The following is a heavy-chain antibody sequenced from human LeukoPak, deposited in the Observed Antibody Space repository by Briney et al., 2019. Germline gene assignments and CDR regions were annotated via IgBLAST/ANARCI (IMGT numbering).Heavy chain of an antibody. CDR3: ARMPTGTTVSSALDI. CDR1: GFSFSDYY. J-gene: IGHJ3*02. CDR2: INSSGNTV. D-gene: IGHD1-1*01. Sequence: GGSLRLSCAATGFSFSDYYMSWIRQAPGKGLEWLSYINSSGNTVYHADSVKGRFTISRDNAKNSLYLQMNSLRAEDTAVYYCARMPTGTTVSSALDIWGQGTMVTVSS. V-gene: IGHV3-11*04.